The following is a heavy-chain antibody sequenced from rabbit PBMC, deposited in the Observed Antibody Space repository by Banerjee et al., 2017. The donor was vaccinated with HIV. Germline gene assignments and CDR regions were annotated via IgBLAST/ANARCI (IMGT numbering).Heavy chain of an antibody. Sequence: QSLEESGGDLVKPGASLTLTCTASGFSFSSNYYMCWVRQAPGKGLEWIACIYAGSSGSTYSASWAKGRFTISKTSSTTVTLQMTSLTAADTATYFCARVDSSGWGDFNLWGPGTLVTVS. CDR2: IYAGSSGST. J-gene: IGHJ4*01. D-gene: IGHD4-1*01. CDR3: ARVDSSGWGDFNL. CDR1: GFSFSSNYY. V-gene: IGHV1S40*01.